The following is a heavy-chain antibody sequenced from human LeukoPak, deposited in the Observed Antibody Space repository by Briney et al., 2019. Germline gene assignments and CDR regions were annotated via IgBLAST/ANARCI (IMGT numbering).Heavy chain of an antibody. V-gene: IGHV4-59*08. J-gene: IGHJ4*02. CDR2: IYYSGGT. CDR3: ARLWDSSSSLDY. D-gene: IGHD6-6*01. CDR1: GGSISSYY. Sequence: PSETLSLTCTVSGGSISSYYWTWIRQPPGKGLGLEWIGYIYYSGGTNYNPSLKSRVTISIDTSKNQVSLKPSSVTAADTAVYYCARLWDSSSSLDYWGQGTLVTVSS.